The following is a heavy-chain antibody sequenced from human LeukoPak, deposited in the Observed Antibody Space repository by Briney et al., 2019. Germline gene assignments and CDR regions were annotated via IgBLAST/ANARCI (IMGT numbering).Heavy chain of an antibody. CDR2: IKEDGSEK. J-gene: IGHJ4*02. V-gene: IGHV3-7*01. Sequence: GGSLRLSCAASGFTFSNYWMTWARQAPGKGLEWVANIKEDGSEKFYVDSVKGRFSISRDNAKNSLYLQMNNPRADDTALYFCASNWGSYPDCWGQGALVTVSS. D-gene: IGHD1-26*01. CDR1: GFTFSNYW. CDR3: ASNWGSYPDC.